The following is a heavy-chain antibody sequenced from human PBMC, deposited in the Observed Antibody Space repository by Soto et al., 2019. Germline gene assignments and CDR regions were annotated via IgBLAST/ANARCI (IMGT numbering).Heavy chain of an antibody. Sequence: QVQLVESGGGVVQPGRSLRLSCAASGFTFSSYGMHWVRQAPGKGLEWVAVISYDGSNKYYADSVKGRFTISRDNSKNTXXLQMNSLRAEDTAVYYCAKDGMDVWGQGTTVTVSS. J-gene: IGHJ6*02. CDR2: ISYDGSNK. CDR3: AKDGMDV. V-gene: IGHV3-30*18. CDR1: GFTFSSYG.